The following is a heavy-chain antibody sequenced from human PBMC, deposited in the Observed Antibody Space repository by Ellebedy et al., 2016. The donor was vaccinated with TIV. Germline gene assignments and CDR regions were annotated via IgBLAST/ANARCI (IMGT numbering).Heavy chain of an antibody. CDR1: GYTFTSYA. V-gene: IGHV1-18*01. CDR2: ISAYNGNT. D-gene: IGHD1-26*01. Sequence: ASVKVSCKASGYTFTSYAMHWVRQAPGQGLEWMGWISAYNGNTNYAQKLQGRVTMTTDTSTSTAYMELRSLRSDDTAVYYCARDRGMVGATRGFDPWGQGTLVTVSS. J-gene: IGHJ5*02. CDR3: ARDRGMVGATRGFDP.